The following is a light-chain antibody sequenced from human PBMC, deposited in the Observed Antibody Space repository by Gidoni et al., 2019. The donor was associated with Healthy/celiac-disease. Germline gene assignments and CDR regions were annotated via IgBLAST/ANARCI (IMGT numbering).Light chain of an antibody. V-gene: IGKV1-39*01. CDR2: SAS. Sequence: DIQMSLSPSSLSASVGDRVTITCRANQSISSYVNWYQQKPGKAPKLLIYSASSLQSGVPSRFSGSGSGTDFTLTISSLQPEDVATYYCQQSYSTPLTFGPGTKVEIK. CDR1: QSISSY. J-gene: IGKJ3*01. CDR3: QQSYSTPLT.